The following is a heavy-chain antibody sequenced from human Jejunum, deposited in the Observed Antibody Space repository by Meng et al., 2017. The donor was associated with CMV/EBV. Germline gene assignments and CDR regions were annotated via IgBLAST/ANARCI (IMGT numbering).Heavy chain of an antibody. CDR3: ARGCPLTGTWWFDP. J-gene: IGHJ5*02. V-gene: IGHV4-31*02. D-gene: IGHD7-27*01. CDR2: IYSGGST. CDR1: GGSITSGGNS. Sequence: SGGSITSGGNSWAWIRQFPGKGLEWIGSIYSGGSTNYNPSLKSRVATLLDTSKNEFSLKLTSVTVADTAIYYCARGCPLTGTWWFDPWGPGTLVTVSS.